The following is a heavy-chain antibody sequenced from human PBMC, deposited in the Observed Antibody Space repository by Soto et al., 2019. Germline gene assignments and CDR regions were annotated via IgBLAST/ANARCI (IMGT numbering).Heavy chain of an antibody. CDR2: INGGDAIT. D-gene: IGHD3-10*01. J-gene: IGHJ4*02. CDR3: ARGFDGSADY. Sequence: ASVKVSCKASGYTFTSYGISWVRQAPGQRLEWMGWINGGDAITRYSHNFQGRVTLTRDTSATTAYMELRGLRSEDTAVYYCARGFDGSADYWGQGTLVTVSS. V-gene: IGHV1-3*01. CDR1: GYTFTSYG.